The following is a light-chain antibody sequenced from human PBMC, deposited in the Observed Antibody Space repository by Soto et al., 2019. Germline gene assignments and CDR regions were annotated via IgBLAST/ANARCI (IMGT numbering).Light chain of an antibody. J-gene: IGKJ3*01. CDR1: QSVSSSY. V-gene: IGKV3-20*01. CDR3: QQYGSSL. CDR2: GAS. Sequence: EIVLTQSPGTLSLSPGERATLSCRASQSVSSSYLAWYQQKPGQAPRLLIYGASSRATGIPDRFSGRGSGTDFTLTISRLEPEDFAVYYCQQYGSSLFGPGTKVDIK.